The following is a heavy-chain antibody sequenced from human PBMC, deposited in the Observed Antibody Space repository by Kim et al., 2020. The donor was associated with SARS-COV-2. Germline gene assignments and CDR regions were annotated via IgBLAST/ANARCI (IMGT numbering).Heavy chain of an antibody. V-gene: IGHV4-4*09. CDR3: ARSYSSSASPSPFDY. J-gene: IGHJ4*02. D-gene: IGHD6-13*01. Sequence: PSLKSRVTISVDTSKNQFSLKLSSVTAADTAVYYCARSYSSSASPSPFDYWGQGTLVTVSS.